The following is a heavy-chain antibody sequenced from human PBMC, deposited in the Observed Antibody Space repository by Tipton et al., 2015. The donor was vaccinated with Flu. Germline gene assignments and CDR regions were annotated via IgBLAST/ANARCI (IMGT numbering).Heavy chain of an antibody. J-gene: IGHJ4*02. D-gene: IGHD2-2*02. CDR1: GFTFSSYW. Sequence: CAASGFTFSSYWMSWVRQAPGKGLEWVANIKQDGSEKYYVDSVKGRFTISRDNAKNSLYLQMNSLRAEDTAVYYCARLGYCSSTSCYTPFDYWGQGTLVTVSS. CDR3: ARLGYCSSTSCYTPFDY. V-gene: IGHV3-7*01. CDR2: IKQDGSEK.